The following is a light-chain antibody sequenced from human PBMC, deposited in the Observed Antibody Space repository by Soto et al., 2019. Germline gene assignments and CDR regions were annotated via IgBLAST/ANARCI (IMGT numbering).Light chain of an antibody. CDR3: QRRNKWPPVT. CDR2: DAS. J-gene: IGKJ4*01. Sequence: ESVLTQSPATLSLSPGERATLSCRASPSVSNSVAWYQHKPGQAPRLVIYDASNRATGVPSRFSGSGAGTDLTLNISSLAPEDFAVYYCQRRNKWPPVTFGGGTRLEIK. V-gene: IGKV3-11*01. CDR1: PSVSNS.